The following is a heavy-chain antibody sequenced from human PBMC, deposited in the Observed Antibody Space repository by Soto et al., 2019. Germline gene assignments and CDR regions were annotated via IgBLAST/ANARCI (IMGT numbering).Heavy chain of an antibody. V-gene: IGHV3-23*01. D-gene: IGHD3-22*01. CDR2: ISGSGGST. J-gene: IGHJ4*02. Sequence: GGSLRLSCAASGFTFSSYAMSWVRQAPGKGLEWVSAISGSGGSTYYADSVKGRFTISRDNSKNTLYLQMNSLRAEDTAVYYCATDIDYYDSSGYFIYFDYWGQGTLVTVSS. CDR3: ATDIDYYDSSGYFIYFDY. CDR1: GFTFSSYA.